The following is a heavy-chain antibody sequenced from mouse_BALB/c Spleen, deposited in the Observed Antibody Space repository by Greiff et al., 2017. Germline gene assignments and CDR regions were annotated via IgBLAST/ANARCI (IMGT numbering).Heavy chain of an antibody. J-gene: IGHJ4*01. CDR2: INPYNGDT. CDR1: GYSFTGYF. Sequence: EVQGVESGPELVKPGASVKISCKASGYSFTGYFMNWVMQSHGKSLEWIGRINPYNGDTFYNQKFKGKATLTVDKSSSTAHMELRSLASEDSAVYYCARDLYGSSYAMDYWGQGTSVTVSS. CDR3: ARDLYGSSYAMDY. V-gene: IGHV1-20*02. D-gene: IGHD1-1*01.